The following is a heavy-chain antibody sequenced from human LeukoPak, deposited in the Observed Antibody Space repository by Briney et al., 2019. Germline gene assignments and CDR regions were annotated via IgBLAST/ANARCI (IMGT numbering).Heavy chain of an antibody. Sequence: SETLSLTCTVSGVSINTYFWSWILQPPGKGLEWIGYVYYNGITNYNPSLRGRVSISLDTSKNQFSLRLNSVTAAETAVYYCASQLGGTTFHWGQGTLVTVSS. CDR3: ASQLGGTTFH. V-gene: IGHV4-59*01. J-gene: IGHJ4*02. D-gene: IGHD1/OR15-1a*01. CDR2: VYYNGIT. CDR1: GVSINTYF.